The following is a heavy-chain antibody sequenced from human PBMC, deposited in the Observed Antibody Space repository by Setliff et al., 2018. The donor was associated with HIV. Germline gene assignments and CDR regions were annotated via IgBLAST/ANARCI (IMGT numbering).Heavy chain of an antibody. CDR1: GYTFIDYF. CDR3: ARQLSNSLDY. V-gene: IGHV1-2*02. Sequence: ASVKVSCKASGYTFIDYFIHWVRQAPGQGPEWTGWISPYDLSERTSQRFRGRVTLTSDTSINTAYMELSGLRSDDTAMYFCARQLSNSLDYWGQGTLVTVSS. CDR2: ISPYDLSE. J-gene: IGHJ4*02. D-gene: IGHD7-27*01.